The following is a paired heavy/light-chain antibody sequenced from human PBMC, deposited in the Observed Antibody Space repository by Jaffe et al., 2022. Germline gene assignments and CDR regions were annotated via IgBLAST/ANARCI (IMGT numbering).Light chain of an antibody. V-gene: IGLV1-40*01. J-gene: IGLJ3*02. CDR1: SSNIGAGFD. CDR3: QSYDSSLSGVV. CDR2: GWN. Sequence: QSVLTQPPSVSGAPGQRVTISCTGSSSNIGAGFDVHWYQQFPGTAPKLLVYGWNNRPSGVPDRFSGSKSGTSASLAITGLQAEDEADYYCQSYDSSLSGVVFGGGTKLTVL.
Heavy chain of an antibody. Sequence: EVHLVESGGGLVQPGGSLKLSCAASGFTFSASDMHWVRQASGKGLEWVGRVRSKVNSYATAYATSVKGRFTMSRDESKNTAYLQMTSLKTEDTAVYYCTRLFYDSTSGYYLDWGQGTPVTVSS. V-gene: IGHV3-73*02. D-gene: IGHD3-22*01. CDR1: GFTFSASD. CDR3: TRLFYDSTSGYYLD. J-gene: IGHJ4*02. CDR2: VRSKVNSYAT.